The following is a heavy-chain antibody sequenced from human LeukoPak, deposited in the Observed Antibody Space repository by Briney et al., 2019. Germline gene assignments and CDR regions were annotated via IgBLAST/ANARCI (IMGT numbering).Heavy chain of an antibody. V-gene: IGHV3-48*04. Sequence: GGSLRLSCEASGFTFTTYSMTWVRQAPGKGLEWVSYISTRSSTINNADSVKGRFTISRDDAKNSLYLQMNSLRAEDTAVYYCARDGRFKRDAFDIWGQGTMVTVSS. CDR3: ARDGRFKRDAFDI. CDR2: ISTRSSTI. D-gene: IGHD3-10*01. J-gene: IGHJ3*02. CDR1: GFTFTTYS.